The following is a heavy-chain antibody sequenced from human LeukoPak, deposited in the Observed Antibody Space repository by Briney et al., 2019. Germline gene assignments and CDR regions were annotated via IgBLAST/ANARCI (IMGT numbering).Heavy chain of an antibody. V-gene: IGHV1-69*04. D-gene: IGHD6-13*01. CDR2: IIPILGIA. CDR1: GGTFSSYA. CDR3: ATPRVGIAAADDAFDI. J-gene: IGHJ3*02. Sequence: SVKVSCKASGGTFSSYAISWVRQAPGQGLEWMGRIIPILGIANYAQKFQGRVTMTEDTSTDTAYMELSSLRSEDTAVYYCATPRVGIAAADDAFDIWGQGTMVTVSS.